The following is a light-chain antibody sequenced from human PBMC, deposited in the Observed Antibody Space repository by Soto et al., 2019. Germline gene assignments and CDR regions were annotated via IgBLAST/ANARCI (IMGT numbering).Light chain of an antibody. CDR1: SSDVGGYNY. J-gene: IGLJ1*01. V-gene: IGLV2-14*01. Sequence: QSVLTQPASVSGSPGQSITISCTGTSSDVGGYNYVSWYQQHPVKALKLMIYDVTNRPSGVSDRFSGSKSGNTASLTISGLQAEDEADYYCSSYTSSSTPYVFGTGTKATVL. CDR2: DVT. CDR3: SSYTSSSTPYV.